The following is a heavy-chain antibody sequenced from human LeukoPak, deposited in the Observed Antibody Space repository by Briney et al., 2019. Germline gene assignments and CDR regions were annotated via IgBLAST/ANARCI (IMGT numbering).Heavy chain of an antibody. V-gene: IGHV4-34*01. J-gene: IGHJ4*02. CDR1: GGSFSGYY. CDR2: INHSGST. CDR3: ARTTITGTSPLDY. Sequence: PSETPSLTCAVYGGSFSGYYWSWIRQPPGKGLEWIGEINHSGSTNYNPSLKSRVTISVDTSKNQFSLKLSSVTAADTAVYYCARTTITGTSPLDYWGQGTLVTVSS. D-gene: IGHD1-7*01.